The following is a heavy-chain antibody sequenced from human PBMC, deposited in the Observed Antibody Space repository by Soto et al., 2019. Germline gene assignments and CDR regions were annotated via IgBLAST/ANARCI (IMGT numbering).Heavy chain of an antibody. Sequence: ASVKVSCKASGYTFTSYGISWVRQAPGQGLEWMGWISANNGNTNYAQKFQGRVTMTADKSTSTAYMELSSLRSEDTAVYYCARSGRGINRPPYYYYGMDVWGQGTTVTVSS. V-gene: IGHV1-18*01. CDR2: ISANNGNT. CDR3: ARSGRGINRPPYYYYGMDV. CDR1: GYTFTSYG. D-gene: IGHD3-3*02. J-gene: IGHJ6*02.